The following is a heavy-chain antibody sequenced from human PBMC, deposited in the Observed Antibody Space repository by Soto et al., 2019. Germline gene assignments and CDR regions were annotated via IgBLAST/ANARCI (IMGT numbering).Heavy chain of an antibody. CDR3: ASRIAARLARRAFDI. V-gene: IGHV4-4*02. D-gene: IGHD6-6*01. CDR1: SGSISSSNW. J-gene: IGHJ3*02. CDR2: IYHSGST. Sequence: QVQLQESGPGLVKPSGTLSLTCAVSSGSISSSNWWSWVRQPPGKGLEWIGEIYHSGSTNYNPSLKSRVTISVDKSKNQFSLKLSSVTAADTAVYYCASRIAARLARRAFDIWGQGTMVTVSS.